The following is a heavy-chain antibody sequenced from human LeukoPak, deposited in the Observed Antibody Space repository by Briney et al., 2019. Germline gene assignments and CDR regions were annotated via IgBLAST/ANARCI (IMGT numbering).Heavy chain of an antibody. CDR3: ARVDGGRITMVRGIIRGPFDY. CDR2: ISSTSSAI. D-gene: IGHD3-10*01. V-gene: IGHV3-48*04. J-gene: IGHJ4*01. Sequence: GGSLRLSCTASGFKFSSFSMNWARQAPGKGLEWLSYISSTSSAIYYADSVKGRFTISRDNAKNSLYLQMNSLRPEDTALYHCARVDGGRITMVRGIIRGPFDYWGHGTLVTVSS. CDR1: GFKFSSFS.